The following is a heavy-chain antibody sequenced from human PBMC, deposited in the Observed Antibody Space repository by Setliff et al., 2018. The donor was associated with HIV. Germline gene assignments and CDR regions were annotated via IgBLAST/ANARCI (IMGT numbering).Heavy chain of an antibody. V-gene: IGHV4-38-2*01. CDR1: GYSVSSGYY. CDR2: IYYSGSS. Sequence: SETLSLTCAVSGYSVSSGYYWGWIRQPPGKGLEWIASIYYSGSSYYAPSLKSRVTISVDTSKNQFSLKLTSVTAADTAVYFCARVVPREVAPGGFDIWGQGTMVTVSS. CDR3: ARVVPREVAPGGFDI. J-gene: IGHJ3*02. D-gene: IGHD5-12*01.